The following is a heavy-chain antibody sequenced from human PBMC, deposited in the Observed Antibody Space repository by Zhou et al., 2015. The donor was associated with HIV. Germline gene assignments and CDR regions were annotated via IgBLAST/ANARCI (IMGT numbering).Heavy chain of an antibody. D-gene: IGHD2-15*01. V-gene: IGHV1-18*01. J-gene: IGHJ1*01. CDR1: GYRFSDYG. CDR2: ISAHTRNT. Sequence: QVQLVQSGADVKKPGASLRVSCKTSGYRFSDYGMTWVRQAPGQGLEWMGWISAHTRNTYFAPDFHERLTLTTDTSTSTASMELRSLSFDDTALYYCARSYVVHQAPDFWGQGTLVTVSS. CDR3: ARSYVVHQAPDF.